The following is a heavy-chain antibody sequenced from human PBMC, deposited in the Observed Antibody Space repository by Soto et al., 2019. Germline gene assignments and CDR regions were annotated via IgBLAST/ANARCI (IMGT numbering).Heavy chain of an antibody. J-gene: IGHJ4*02. CDR2: ISYDGSNE. Sequence: GGSLRLSCAASGFTFSSYAMHWVRQAPGKELEWVAVISYDGSNEYYADSVKGRFTISRDNSKNTLYLQVNSLRAEDTAIYYCTRETMTIRLYFDYWGQGALVIVSS. D-gene: IGHD6-19*01. CDR1: GFTFSSYA. V-gene: IGHV3-30-3*01. CDR3: TRETMTIRLYFDY.